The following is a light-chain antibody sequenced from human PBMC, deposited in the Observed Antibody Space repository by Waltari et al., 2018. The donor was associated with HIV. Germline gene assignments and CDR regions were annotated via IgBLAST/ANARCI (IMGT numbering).Light chain of an antibody. V-gene: IGKV2-24*01. CDR3: MQATQFPRT. J-gene: IGKJ4*02. CDR1: ESLEHGDGSGY. CDR2: NVY. Sequence: VLTQSPVSSPVALGQPASISCKSSESLEHGDGSGYLSWLHQRPGQPPRLLLYNVYKRFSGIADRVSGSGSGTEFTLKISRVDPVDVGVYYCMQATQFPRTLGPGTTVEI.